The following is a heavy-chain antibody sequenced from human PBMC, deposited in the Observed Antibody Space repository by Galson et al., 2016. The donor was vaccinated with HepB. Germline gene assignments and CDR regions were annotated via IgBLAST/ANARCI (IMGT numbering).Heavy chain of an antibody. V-gene: IGHV4-39*01. CDR1: DGSISSSTYH. J-gene: IGHJ6*03. CDR3: ARLTGSTFYMDV. Sequence: ETLSLTCPVSDGSISSSTYHWGWIRQPPGKGQEWIGSIYNSVSTYYNPSLKSRVTISVDTSKNQFSLKLRSVTAADTAVYYCARLTGSTFYMDVWGKGPTVTVSS. CDR2: IYNSVST. D-gene: IGHD2-2*01.